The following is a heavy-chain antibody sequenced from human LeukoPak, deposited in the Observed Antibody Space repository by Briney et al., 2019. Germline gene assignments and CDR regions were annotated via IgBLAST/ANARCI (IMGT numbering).Heavy chain of an antibody. V-gene: IGHV3-53*01. D-gene: IGHD6-13*01. CDR1: GFTVSSNY. CDR3: AKDNAPPGIAASWFDP. CDR2: IYSGGSR. Sequence: GGSRRLSCAASGFTVSSNYMSWVRQAPGKGLEWVSVIYSGGSRYYADSVKGRFTISRDNSKNTLYLQMNSLRAEDTAVYYCAKDNAPPGIAASWFDPWGQGTLVTVSS. J-gene: IGHJ5*02.